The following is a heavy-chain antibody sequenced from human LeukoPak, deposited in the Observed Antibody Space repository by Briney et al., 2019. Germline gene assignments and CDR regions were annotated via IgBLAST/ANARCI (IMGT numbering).Heavy chain of an antibody. CDR1: GGSISSGDCY. Sequence: SETLSLTCTVSGGSISSGDCYWSWIRQPPGKGLEWIGYIYYSGSTYYNPSLKSRVTISLDTSKNQFSLKLSSVTAADTAVYYCAREQVAASDYYYYGMDVWGQGTTVTVSS. V-gene: IGHV4-30-4*01. D-gene: IGHD2-15*01. J-gene: IGHJ6*02. CDR2: IYYSGST. CDR3: AREQVAASDYYYYGMDV.